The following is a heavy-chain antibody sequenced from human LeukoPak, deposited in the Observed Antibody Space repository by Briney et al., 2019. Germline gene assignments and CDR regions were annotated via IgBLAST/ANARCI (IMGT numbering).Heavy chain of an antibody. Sequence: SVNVCRKASGSTFISYAISWVRQAPGQALEWMGGIIPIFGTANYAQKFQGRVTITPDESTSTAYMELSSLRSEDTAVYYCARVVHRGPLYHFDYWGEGTLATV. CDR2: IIPIFGTA. CDR3: ARVVHRGPLYHFDY. V-gene: IGHV1-69*13. J-gene: IGHJ4*02. D-gene: IGHD2-8*01. CDR1: GSTFISYA.